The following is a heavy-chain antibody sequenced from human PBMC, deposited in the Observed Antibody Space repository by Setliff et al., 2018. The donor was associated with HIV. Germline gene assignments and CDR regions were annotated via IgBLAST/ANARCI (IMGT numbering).Heavy chain of an antibody. J-gene: IGHJ6*02. CDR3: AREGLLSTSEGGADWYHGMDV. V-gene: IGHV1-69*05. CDR2: IIPAFGTA. CDR1: GDTLSIHP. D-gene: IGHD2-2*01. Sequence: SVKVSCKTSGDTLSIHPISWVRQAPGRGLAWMGGIIPAFGTANYAQKFQDRVTITTDESTTTVFMELTGLRSEDTAVYSCAREGLLSTSEGGADWYHGMDVWGQGTTVTVSS.